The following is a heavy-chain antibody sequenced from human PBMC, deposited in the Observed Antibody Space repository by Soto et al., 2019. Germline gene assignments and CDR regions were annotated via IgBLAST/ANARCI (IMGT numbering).Heavy chain of an antibody. CDR3: ARALYDFWSGYYMDV. CDR2: IYSGGST. CDR1: GFTVSSNY. D-gene: IGHD3-3*01. V-gene: IGHV3-66*01. J-gene: IGHJ6*03. Sequence: SLRLSCAASGFTVSSNYMSWVRQAPGKGLEWVSVIYSGGSTYYADSVKGRFTISRDNSKNTLYLQMKSLRAEDTAVYYCARALYDFWSGYYMDVWGKGTTVTVSS.